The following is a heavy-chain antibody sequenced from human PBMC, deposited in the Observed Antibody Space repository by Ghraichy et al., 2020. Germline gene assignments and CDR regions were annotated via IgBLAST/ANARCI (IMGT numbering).Heavy chain of an antibody. J-gene: IGHJ5*02. CDR3: AGEYGNRGEYFDP. V-gene: IGHV4-61*02. Sequence: SQTLSLTCTVSGVSISSGNYYWSWIRQPAGKGLEWIGRIYTTGTSKYNPSLKSRVTISGDSSKNQFSLKLTSVTAADTAVYYCAGEYGNRGEYFDPWGQGMLVTVSS. CDR1: GVSISSGNYY. D-gene: IGHD2/OR15-2a*01. CDR2: IYTTGTS.